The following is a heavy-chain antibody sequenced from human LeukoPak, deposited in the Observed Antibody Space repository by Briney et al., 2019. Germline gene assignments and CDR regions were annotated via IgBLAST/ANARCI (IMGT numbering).Heavy chain of an antibody. CDR1: GYTYTSYY. D-gene: IGHD6-19*01. CDR3: ARDSSGWYRLSYFDY. V-gene: IGHV1-46*01. CDR2: INPSGGST. J-gene: IGHJ4*02. Sequence: ASVKVSCKASGYTYTSYYIHWVRQAPGQGLEWMGVINPSGGSTSYAPKFQGRVTMTRDTSTSTVYMELSRLRSDDTAVYYCARDSSGWYRLSYFDYWGQGTLVTVSS.